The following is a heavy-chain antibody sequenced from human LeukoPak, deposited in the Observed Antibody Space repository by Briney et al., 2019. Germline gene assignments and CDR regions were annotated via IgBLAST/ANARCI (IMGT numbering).Heavy chain of an antibody. J-gene: IGHJ4*02. V-gene: IGHV3-30*03. CDR1: GFTFSLYG. D-gene: IGHD3-22*01. CDR2: ISYHGNNE. Sequence: PGGSLRLSCAASGFTFSLYGMHWVRQAPGKGLEWVAVISYHGNNEYYADSVKGRFTISRDNSKNTLYLQMNGLTADDTAVYYCARCPESSGYYYELDSWGQGTLVTVSS. CDR3: ARCPESSGYYYELDS.